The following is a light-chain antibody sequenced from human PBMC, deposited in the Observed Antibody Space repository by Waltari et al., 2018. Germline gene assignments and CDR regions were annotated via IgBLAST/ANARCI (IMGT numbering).Light chain of an antibody. CDR1: TSDIGAYNY. Sequence: QSALTQPASVSGSPGQSIAISCTGTTSDIGAYNYVSWFQQHPGKVPKLIIYDVSNRPSGVSDRFSGSKSGNTATLTISGLQAEDEADYYCNSFTTTDTHVFGTRTKVTVL. CDR3: NSFTTTDTHV. V-gene: IGLV2-14*03. CDR2: DVS. J-gene: IGLJ1*01.